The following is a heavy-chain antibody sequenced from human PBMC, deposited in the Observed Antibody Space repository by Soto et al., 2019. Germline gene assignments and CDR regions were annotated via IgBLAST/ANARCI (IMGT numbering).Heavy chain of an antibody. V-gene: IGHV3-30-3*01. J-gene: IGHJ4*02. CDR2: ISYDGSNK. D-gene: IGHD3-9*01. CDR1: GFTFSSYA. CDR3: ARPTYYDILTGYSPFDY. Sequence: PGESLKISCAASGFTFSSYAMHWVRQAPGKGLEWVAVISYDGSNKYYADSVKGRFTISRDNSKNTLYLQMNSLRAEDTAVYYCARPTYYDILTGYSPFDYWGQGTLVTVSS.